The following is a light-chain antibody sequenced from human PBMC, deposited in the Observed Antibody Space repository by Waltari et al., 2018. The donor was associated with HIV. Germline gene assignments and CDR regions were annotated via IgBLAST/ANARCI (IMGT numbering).Light chain of an antibody. CDR2: EVS. J-gene: IGLJ2*01. CDR3: CSYADRNRVI. Sequence: QSDLTQSPSASGFPGQSVTINCTGTSSDVNGYDCVSWYQQNPGKAPKLMIYEVSKRPSGVPDRFSGSKSGDTATLTVSGLQTEDEADYHCCSYADRNRVIVGGGTKLTVL. V-gene: IGLV2-8*01. CDR1: SSDVNGYDC.